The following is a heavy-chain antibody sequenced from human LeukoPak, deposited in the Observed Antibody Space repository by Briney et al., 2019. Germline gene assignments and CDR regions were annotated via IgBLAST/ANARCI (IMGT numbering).Heavy chain of an antibody. D-gene: IGHD6-19*01. Sequence: ASVKVSCKASGYTFTSSAISWVRQAPGKGLEWMGGFDPEDGETIYAQKFQGRVTMTEDTSTDTAYMELSSLRSEDTAVYYCAFAVAGYFDYWGQGTLVTVSS. CDR3: AFAVAGYFDY. CDR1: GYTFTSSA. J-gene: IGHJ4*02. CDR2: FDPEDGET. V-gene: IGHV1-24*01.